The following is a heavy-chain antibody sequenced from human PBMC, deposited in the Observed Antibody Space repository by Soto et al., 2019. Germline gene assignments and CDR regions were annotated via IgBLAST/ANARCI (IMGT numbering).Heavy chain of an antibody. J-gene: IGHJ4*02. CDR3: ARGRSISPQSKGY. V-gene: IGHV3-21*01. CDR1: GFTFSSYS. Sequence: GGSLRLSCAASGFTFSSYSMNWVRQAPGKGLEWVSSISSSSGDIYYADSVKGRFTISRDNAENSVYLQMNSLRAEDTAVYYCARGRSISPQSKGYWGQGTLVTVSS. D-gene: IGHD2-21*01. CDR2: ISSSSGDI.